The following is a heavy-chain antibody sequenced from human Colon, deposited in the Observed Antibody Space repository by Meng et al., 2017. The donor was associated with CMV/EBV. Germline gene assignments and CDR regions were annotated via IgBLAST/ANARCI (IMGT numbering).Heavy chain of an antibody. Sequence: KVSYKAFGYGFTSYDIDWVRETRGQGPEWMGYMNPQSDDTAYAQKFKGRVTMTRDTAINTAYMELSSLGSEDTAVYYCATSFYGGLPWGQGTLVTVSS. D-gene: IGHD2/OR15-2a*01. CDR3: ATSFYGGLP. CDR1: GYGFTSYD. CDR2: MNPQSDDT. J-gene: IGHJ5*02. V-gene: IGHV1-8*01.